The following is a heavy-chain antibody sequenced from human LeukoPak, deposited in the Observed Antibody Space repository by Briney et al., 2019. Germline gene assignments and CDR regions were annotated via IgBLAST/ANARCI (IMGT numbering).Heavy chain of an antibody. CDR2: INHSGST. V-gene: IGHV4-34*01. D-gene: IGHD6-13*01. CDR1: GGSFSGYY. J-gene: IGHJ4*02. CDR3: ARRSPSIAAAGTRPGIDY. Sequence: PSETLSLTCAVYGGSFSGYYWSWIRQPPGKGREWIGEINHSGSTNYNPSLKSRVTISADTSQNQFSMKLSSVTAADTAVYYCARRSPSIAAAGTRPGIDYWGQGTPVTVSS.